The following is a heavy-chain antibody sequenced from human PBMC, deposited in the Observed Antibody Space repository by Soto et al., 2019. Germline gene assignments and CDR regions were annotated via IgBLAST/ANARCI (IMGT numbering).Heavy chain of an antibody. Sequence: QPFSVTFDISWDSFSSNIAACNCIRQSPSRGLEWLGRTYYRSNWYNAYAVSVKSRITINPDTSKNQFSLRLNSVTPEDTAVYYCAREGWLGELLSFDYYGMDVWGQGTPVTV. D-gene: IGHD3-10*01. CDR3: AREGWLGELLSFDYYGMDV. CDR1: WDSFSSNIAA. J-gene: IGHJ6*02. CDR2: TYYRSNWYN. V-gene: IGHV6-1*01.